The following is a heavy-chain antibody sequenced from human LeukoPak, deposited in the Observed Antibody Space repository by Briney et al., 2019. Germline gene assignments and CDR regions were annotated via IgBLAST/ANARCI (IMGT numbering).Heavy chain of an antibody. D-gene: IGHD2-2*01. CDR1: GGSITGYY. CDR2: IYSSGTT. V-gene: IGHV4-4*07. CDR3: ARDLYGYASDWYGGCYFDY. Sequence: PSETLSLTCTVSGGSITGYYWSWIRQPAGKGLEWIGRIYSSGTTNYNPSLKSRVTMSVDRSKNQFSLNLDSATAADTALYHCARDLYGYASDWYGGCYFDYWGQGTLVTVSS. J-gene: IGHJ4*02.